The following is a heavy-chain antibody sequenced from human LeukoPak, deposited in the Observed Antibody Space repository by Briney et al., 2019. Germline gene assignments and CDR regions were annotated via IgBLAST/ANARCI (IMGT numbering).Heavy chain of an antibody. V-gene: IGHV3-11*06. CDR3: ARELIAAAGNDY. CDR2: ISSSSSYT. D-gene: IGHD6-13*01. Sequence: GGSLRLSCAASGFTFSDYYMSWIRQAPGKGLEWVSYISSSSSYTNYADSVKGRFTISGDNAKNSLYLQMNSLRAEDTAVYYCARELIAAAGNDYWGQGTLVTVSS. J-gene: IGHJ4*02. CDR1: GFTFSDYY.